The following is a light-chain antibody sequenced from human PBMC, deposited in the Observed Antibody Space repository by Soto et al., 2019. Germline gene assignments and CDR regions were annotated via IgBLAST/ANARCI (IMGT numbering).Light chain of an antibody. J-gene: IGKJ1*01. CDR2: NAS. V-gene: IGKV3-11*01. Sequence: EIVLTQSPGTLSLSPGERATLSCRASQSVTNFLAWYQQKPGQSPSLLIYNASHRATGTPARFSGSGSGTDFTLTISSLEPEDFAVYYCQQRYRWPETFGQGTKV. CDR1: QSVTNF. CDR3: QQRYRWPET.